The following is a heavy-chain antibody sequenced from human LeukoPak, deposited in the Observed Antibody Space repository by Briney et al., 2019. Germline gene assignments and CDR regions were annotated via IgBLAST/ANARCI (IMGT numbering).Heavy chain of an antibody. CDR3: ARDLTMIVVVTPDY. CDR2: IYSGGST. V-gene: IGHV3-53*01. J-gene: IGHJ4*02. D-gene: IGHD3-22*01. CDR1: GFTVSSNY. Sequence: GGSLRLSCAASGFTVSSNYMSWVRQAPGKGLEWVSVIYSGGSTYYADSVKGRFTISRDNSKNTLYLQMNSLRAEDTAVYYCARDLTMIVVVTPDYWGQGTLVTVSS.